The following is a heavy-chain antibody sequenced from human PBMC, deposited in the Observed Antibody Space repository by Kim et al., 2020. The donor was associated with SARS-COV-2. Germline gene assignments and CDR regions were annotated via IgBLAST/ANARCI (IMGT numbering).Heavy chain of an antibody. CDR3: ARVKGLTTSGATFDY. D-gene: IGHD4-17*01. J-gene: IGHJ4*02. Sequence: PSLKSRVTISVDTSKNQFSLKLSSVTAADTAVYYCARVKGLTTSGATFDYWGQGTLVTVSS. V-gene: IGHV4-39*07.